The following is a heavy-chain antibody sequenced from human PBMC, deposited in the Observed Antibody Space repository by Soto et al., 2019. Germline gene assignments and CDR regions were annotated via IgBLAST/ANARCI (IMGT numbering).Heavy chain of an antibody. J-gene: IGHJ5*02. V-gene: IGHV3-23*01. Sequence: GGSLRLSCAGSGFTFNNYTMYWVRQAPGKGLEWVSGLSDSGGRTYYADSVKGRFTISRDNSKNTMYLQMNSLRAEDTAVYYCAKDFDGRSWFSRGWFDPWGQGTLVTVSS. CDR3: AKDFDGRSWFSRGWFDP. CDR1: GFTFNNYT. D-gene: IGHD6-13*01. CDR2: LSDSGGRT.